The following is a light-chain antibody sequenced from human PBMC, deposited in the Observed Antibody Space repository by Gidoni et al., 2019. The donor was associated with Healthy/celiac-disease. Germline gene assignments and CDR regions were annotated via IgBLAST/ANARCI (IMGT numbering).Light chain of an antibody. Sequence: IQMTQSPSTLSASVGDRVTITCRARQSISSWLAWYEQKPGKAPKLLIYDASSLESGVPSRFSGSGSGTEFTLTNSSLQPDDFATYYCQQYNSYWTFGQGTKVEIK. CDR3: QQYNSYWT. J-gene: IGKJ1*01. CDR2: DAS. CDR1: QSISSW. V-gene: IGKV1-5*01.